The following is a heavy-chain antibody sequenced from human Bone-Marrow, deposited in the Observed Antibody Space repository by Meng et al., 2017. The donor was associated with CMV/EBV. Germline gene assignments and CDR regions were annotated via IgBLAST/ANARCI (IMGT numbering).Heavy chain of an antibody. CDR3: ARDGLVMPGGD. CDR1: GGTFSSYA. V-gene: IGHV1-69*10. D-gene: IGHD6-19*01. CDR2: IIPILGIA. J-gene: IGHJ4*02. Sequence: SVKVSCKASGGTFSSYAISWVRQAPGQGLEWMGGIIPILGIANYAQKFQGRVTITADKSTSTAYMELTSLRSEDTAVYYCARDGLVMPGGDWGQGTLVTVSS.